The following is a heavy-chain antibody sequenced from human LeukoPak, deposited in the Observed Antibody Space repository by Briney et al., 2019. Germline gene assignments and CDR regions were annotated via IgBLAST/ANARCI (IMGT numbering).Heavy chain of an antibody. V-gene: IGHV3-30-3*02. Sequence: GGSLRLSCAASGFTFSSYAMHWVRQAPGKGLEWVAVISYDGSNKYYADSVKGRFTISRDNSKNTLYLQMNSLRAEDTAVYYCAKNPTYYDFWSGYSHFDYWGQGTLVTVSS. CDR3: AKNPTYYDFWSGYSHFDY. CDR1: GFTFSSYA. J-gene: IGHJ4*02. D-gene: IGHD3-3*01. CDR2: ISYDGSNK.